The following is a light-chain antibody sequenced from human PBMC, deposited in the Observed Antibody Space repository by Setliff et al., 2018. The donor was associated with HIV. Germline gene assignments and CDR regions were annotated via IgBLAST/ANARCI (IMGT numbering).Light chain of an antibody. CDR2: DVS. J-gene: IGLJ1*01. CDR3: AAWDDSLNVYV. CDR1: SSDVGGYNY. V-gene: IGLV2-14*03. Sequence: QSVLAQPASVSGSPGQSITISCTGTSSDVGGYNYVSWYQQHPGKAPKLMIYDVSNRPSGVSNRFSGSKSGNTASLTISGLQSEDESDYFCAAWDDSLNVYVFGTGTKVTVL.